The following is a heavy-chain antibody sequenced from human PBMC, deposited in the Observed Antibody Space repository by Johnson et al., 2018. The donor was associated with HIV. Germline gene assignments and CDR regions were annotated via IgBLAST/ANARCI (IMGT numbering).Heavy chain of an antibody. V-gene: IGHV3-53*01. CDR2: IYSGGST. Sequence: VQLVESGGGLIQPGGSLRLSCAASGFTVSSNYMSWVRQAPGKGLEWVSVIYSGGSTYYADSVKGRFTISRDNSKNTLYLQMNCLRAEDTAVYYCARVVVITYHDAFDIWGQGTMVTVSS. CDR1: GFTVSSNY. CDR3: ARVVVITYHDAFDI. J-gene: IGHJ3*02. D-gene: IGHD3-22*01.